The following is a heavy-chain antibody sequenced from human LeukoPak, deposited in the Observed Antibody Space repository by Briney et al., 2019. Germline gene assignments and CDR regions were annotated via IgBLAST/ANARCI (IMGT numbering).Heavy chain of an antibody. V-gene: IGHV3-74*01. CDR2: INTDTRGT. CDR1: GFTFTDYW. Sequence: PGGSLRLSCAASGFTFTDYWMHWVRQAPGKGLVWVSIINTDTRGTYYADSVKGRFTISRDNAKNTLYLQMNSLRAEDTAVYYCAKDPDYYDSSGYIDYWGQGTLVTVSS. D-gene: IGHD3-22*01. J-gene: IGHJ4*02. CDR3: AKDPDYYDSSGYIDY.